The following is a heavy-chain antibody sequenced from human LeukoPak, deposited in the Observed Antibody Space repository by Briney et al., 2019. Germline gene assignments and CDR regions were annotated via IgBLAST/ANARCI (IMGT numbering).Heavy chain of an antibody. D-gene: IGHD1-26*01. Sequence: SETLSLTCTVSGGSISSYYWSWIRQPPGKGLEWIGYIYYSGSTNYNPSLKSRVTISVDTSKNQFSLKLSSVTAADTAVYYCARDNSGSPDYWGQGTPVTVSS. J-gene: IGHJ4*02. CDR3: ARDNSGSPDY. CDR2: IYYSGST. V-gene: IGHV4-59*12. CDR1: GGSISSYY.